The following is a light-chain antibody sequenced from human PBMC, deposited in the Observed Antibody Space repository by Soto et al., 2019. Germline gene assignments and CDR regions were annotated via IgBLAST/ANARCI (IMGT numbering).Light chain of an antibody. CDR1: SSDVGGYNY. J-gene: IGLJ2*01. CDR2: DVS. CDR3: SSYTGSSTV. V-gene: IGLV2-14*01. Sequence: QSVLTQPASVSGSPGQSITISCTGTSSDVGGYNYVSWYQQHPGKAPILMTYDVSNRPSGVSNRFSGSKSGNTASLTSSGLQAEDGSDYYCSSYTGSSTVFGGGTKLTVL.